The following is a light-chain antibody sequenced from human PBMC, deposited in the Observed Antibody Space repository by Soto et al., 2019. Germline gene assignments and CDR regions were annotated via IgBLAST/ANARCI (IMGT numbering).Light chain of an antibody. CDR3: SSYTSSSTVI. CDR2: DVS. J-gene: IGLJ2*01. CDR1: SSDIGSYIY. Sequence: QSVLTQPASVSGSPGQSITISCTGSSSDIGSYIYVSWYQQHPGKVPKLIIYDVSNRPSGVSNRFSGSTSGNTASLTISGLQAEDEADYYCSSYTSSSTVIFGGGTKVTVL. V-gene: IGLV2-14*01.